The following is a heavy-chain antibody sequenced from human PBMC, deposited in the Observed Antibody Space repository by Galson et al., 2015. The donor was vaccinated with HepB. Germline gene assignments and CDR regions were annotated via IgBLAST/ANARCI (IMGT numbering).Heavy chain of an antibody. V-gene: IGHV3-11*05. D-gene: IGHD2-15*01. CDR2: ISSSSSYT. J-gene: IGHJ5*02. CDR1: GFTFSDYY. CDR3: ARERLGYCSGGSCFNWFDP. Sequence: SLRLSCAASGFTFSDYYMSWIRQAPGKGLEWVSYISSSSSYTNYADSVKGRFTISRDNAKNSLYLQMNSLRAEDTAVYYCARERLGYCSGGSCFNWFDPWGQGTLVTVSS.